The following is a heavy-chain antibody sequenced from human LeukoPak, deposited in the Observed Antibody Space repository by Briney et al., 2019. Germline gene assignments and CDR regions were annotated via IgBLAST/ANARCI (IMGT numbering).Heavy chain of an antibody. D-gene: IGHD2-2*01. Sequence: GRSLRLSCEASGFTLNSYIMHWVRQASGKGLEWVAVISYDGSNKCYADSVKGRFTISRDNSKNTLYLQMNSLRAEDTAVYYCAKDARLLAGSYYYYMDVWGKGTTVTVSS. CDR1: GFTLNSYI. V-gene: IGHV3-30*18. CDR2: ISYDGSNK. J-gene: IGHJ6*03. CDR3: AKDARLLAGSYYYYMDV.